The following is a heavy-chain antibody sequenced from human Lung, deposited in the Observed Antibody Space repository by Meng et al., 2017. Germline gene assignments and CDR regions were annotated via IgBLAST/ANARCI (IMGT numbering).Heavy chain of an antibody. Sequence: GSGLLKLCETLSLPSIFPVVSFTDYYWSWIRQPPGKGLEWIGEINHSGSTNYNPSLESRATISVDTSQNNLSLKLSSVTAADSAVYYCARGPTTMAHDFDYWGQGTLVTVSS. V-gene: IGHV4-34*01. CDR1: VVSFTDYY. CDR2: INHSGST. CDR3: ARGPTTMAHDFDY. D-gene: IGHD4-11*01. J-gene: IGHJ4*02.